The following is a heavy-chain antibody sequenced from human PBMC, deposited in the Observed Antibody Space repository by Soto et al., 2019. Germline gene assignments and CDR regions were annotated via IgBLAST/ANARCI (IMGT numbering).Heavy chain of an antibody. J-gene: IGHJ4*02. D-gene: IGHD6-13*01. CDR3: ARASIAAAGYVDY. CDR2: INHSGST. V-gene: IGHV4-34*01. Sequence: PSETLSLTCAVYGGSFSGYYWSWIRQPPGKGLEWIGEINHSGSTNYNPSLKSRVTISVDTSKNQLSLKLSSVTAADTAVYYCARASIAAAGYVDYWGQGTLVTVSS. CDR1: GGSFSGYY.